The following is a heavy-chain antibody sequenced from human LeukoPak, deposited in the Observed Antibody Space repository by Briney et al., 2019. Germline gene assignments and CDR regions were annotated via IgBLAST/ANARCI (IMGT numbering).Heavy chain of an antibody. CDR1: GFTFSNYW. CDR3: SRGSLSSCGGDCYSGLDV. V-gene: IGHV3-74*01. Sequence: GGSLRLSCAASGFTFSNYWMRWVRQAPGEALMWVSRIKSDGSSTTYADSVKGRFTISRDNAKNTLYLQMNSLRAEDTAVYYCSRGSLSSCGGDCYSGLDVWGQGTTVTVSS. J-gene: IGHJ6*02. CDR2: IKSDGSST. D-gene: IGHD2-21*02.